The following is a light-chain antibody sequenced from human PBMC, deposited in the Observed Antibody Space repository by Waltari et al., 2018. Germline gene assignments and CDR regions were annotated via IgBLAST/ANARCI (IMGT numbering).Light chain of an antibody. CDR1: QSIGSW. CDR3: QQYQSPPWT. J-gene: IGKJ1*01. V-gene: IGKV1-5*03. Sequence: DIQMTQFPSTLSASDGDRVTITCRDSQSIGSWLAWYQQKPGEAPKVLIYKASILESGVPSRFSGSGSGTEFTLTISSLQPDDFATYYCQQYQSPPWTFGQGTNVEIK. CDR2: KAS.